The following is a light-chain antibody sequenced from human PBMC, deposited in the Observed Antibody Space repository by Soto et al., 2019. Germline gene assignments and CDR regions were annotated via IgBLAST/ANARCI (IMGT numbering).Light chain of an antibody. V-gene: IGLV2-14*01. Sequence: QSALTQPASVSGSPGQSITISCTGTSSDVGGYNYVSWYQQHPGKAPKLMIYDVSNRPAGVSTRFSGSKSGNTASLTISGLLAVDDADYYCSSYTSSSTLNWVFGGGTKLTV. CDR3: SSYTSSSTLNWV. CDR2: DVS. CDR1: SSDVGGYNY. J-gene: IGLJ3*02.